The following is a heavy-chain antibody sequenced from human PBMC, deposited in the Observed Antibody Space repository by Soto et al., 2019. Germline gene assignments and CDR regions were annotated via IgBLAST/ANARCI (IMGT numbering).Heavy chain of an antibody. D-gene: IGHD3-10*01. CDR2: IYYSGST. Sequence: SETLFITCTVSGGSISSGGYYWSWIRQHPGKGLEWIGYIYYSGSTYYNPSLKSRVTISVDTSKNQFSLKLSSVTAADTAVYYCARDTICVLRGGCWFDPWGQGTLVTVSS. V-gene: IGHV4-31*03. CDR3: ARDTICVLRGGCWFDP. J-gene: IGHJ5*02. CDR1: GGSISSGGYY.